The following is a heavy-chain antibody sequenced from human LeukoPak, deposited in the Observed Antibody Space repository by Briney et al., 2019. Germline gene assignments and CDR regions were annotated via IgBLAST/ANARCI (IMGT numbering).Heavy chain of an antibody. J-gene: IGHJ4*02. V-gene: IGHV4-4*09. D-gene: IGHD5-18*01. CDR1: GGSISSYY. CDR3: ARAGGYSYGSPLYFDY. CDR2: IYTSGST. Sequence: PSETLSLTCTVSGGSISSYYWSWIRQPPGKGLEWIGYIYTSGSTNYNPSLKSRVTISVDTSKDQFTLKLSSVTAAATAVYYCARAGGYSYGSPLYFDYWGQGTLVTVSS.